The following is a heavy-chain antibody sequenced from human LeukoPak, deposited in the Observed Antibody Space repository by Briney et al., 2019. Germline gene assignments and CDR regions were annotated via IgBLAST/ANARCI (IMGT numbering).Heavy chain of an antibody. D-gene: IGHD3-10*01. CDR2: IFYSGST. CDR1: GGSISSSTYL. V-gene: IGHV4-39*01. CDR3: ARQGVIISYFDY. Sequence: SETLSLTCTVSGGSISSSTYLWGWIRQPPGEGLEWIGSIFYSGSTYYSPSLKSRVTVSVDMSNNQFSLRLSSVTAADTAVYFCARQGVIISYFDYWGQGALVTVSS. J-gene: IGHJ4*02.